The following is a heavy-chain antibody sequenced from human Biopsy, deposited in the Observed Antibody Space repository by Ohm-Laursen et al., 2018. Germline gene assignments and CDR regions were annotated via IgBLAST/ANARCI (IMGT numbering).Heavy chain of an antibody. CDR2: INHSGRT. CDR1: GESFNGYY. V-gene: IGHV4-34*01. Sequence: GTLSLTCTVSGESFNGYYWSWIRQTPGKGLEWIGEINHSGRTNYNPSLKSRVTISVDTSKNQFSLKVRSVTAVDTAVYYCVRGVNYYDPYHYYALDVWGQGTTVTVSS. J-gene: IGHJ6*02. D-gene: IGHD3-22*01. CDR3: VRGVNYYDPYHYYALDV.